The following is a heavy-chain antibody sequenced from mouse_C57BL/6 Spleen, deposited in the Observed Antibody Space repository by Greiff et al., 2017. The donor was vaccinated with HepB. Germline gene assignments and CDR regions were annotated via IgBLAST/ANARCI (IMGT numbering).Heavy chain of an antibody. CDR2: INPYNGGT. J-gene: IGHJ4*01. CDR1: GYTFTDYY. CDR3: ASSYDYYAMDY. Sequence: EVKLQESGPVLVKPGASVKMSCKASGYTFTDYYMNWVKQSHGKSLEWIGVINPYNGGTSYNQKFKGKATLTVDKSSSTAYMELNSLTSEDSAVYYCASSYDYYAMDYWGQGTSVTVSS. V-gene: IGHV1-19*01.